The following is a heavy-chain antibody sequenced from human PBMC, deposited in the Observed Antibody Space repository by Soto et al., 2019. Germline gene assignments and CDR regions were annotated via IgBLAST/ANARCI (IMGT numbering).Heavy chain of an antibody. Sequence: PGGSLRLSCAASGFTFSSYGMHWVRQAPGKGLEWVAVIWYDGSNKYYADSVKGRFTISRDNSKNTLYLQMNSLRAEDTAVYYCARDGLREVDIVVVPADNWFDPWGQGTLVTVSS. J-gene: IGHJ5*02. V-gene: IGHV3-33*01. CDR3: ARDGLREVDIVVVPADNWFDP. CDR1: GFTFSSYG. D-gene: IGHD2-2*03. CDR2: IWYDGSNK.